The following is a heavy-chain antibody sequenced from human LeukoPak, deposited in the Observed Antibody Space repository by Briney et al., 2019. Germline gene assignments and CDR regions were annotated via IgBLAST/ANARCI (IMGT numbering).Heavy chain of an antibody. J-gene: IGHJ4*02. Sequence: PGGSLRLSCAASGFTFNNYWMLWVRQPPGKGLEWIGEINHSGSTNYNPSLKSRVTISVDTSKNQFSLKLSSVTAADTAVYYCARPSIAAAGNPGNYFDYWGQGTLVTVSS. D-gene: IGHD6-13*01. CDR2: INHSGST. CDR1: GFTFNNYW. CDR3: ARPSIAAAGNPGNYFDY. V-gene: IGHV4-34*01.